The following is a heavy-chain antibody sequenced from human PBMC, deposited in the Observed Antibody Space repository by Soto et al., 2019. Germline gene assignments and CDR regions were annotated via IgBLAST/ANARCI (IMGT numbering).Heavy chain of an antibody. J-gene: IGHJ4*02. CDR1: GFIFSNYA. Sequence: QVQLVESGGGVVQPGRSLRLSCEASGFIFSNYAMHWVRQAPGQGLEWVALIWFDGSYENYAESVKGRFTISRDNSKNTLYFQMNSLRVEDTAVYFCARGTGSGSVLIDYWGQGTLVTVSS. V-gene: IGHV3-33*01. D-gene: IGHD3-10*01. CDR3: ARGTGSGSVLIDY. CDR2: IWFDGSYE.